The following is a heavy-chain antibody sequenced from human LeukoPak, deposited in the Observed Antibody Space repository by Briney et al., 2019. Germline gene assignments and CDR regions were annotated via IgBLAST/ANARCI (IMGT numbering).Heavy chain of an antibody. CDR2: IWYDGTNK. J-gene: IGHJ5*02. Sequence: GGSLRLSCAASGFTFSAYGMHWVRPAPGQGLEWVAIIWYDGTNKYYTDSVKGRFTISRDNTKNALYLQMNSLRAEDTAVYYCAKKAWNDYGDQNLFDLWGEGTLDSVSS. V-gene: IGHV3-33*06. CDR3: AKKAWNDYGDQNLFDL. CDR1: GFTFSAYG. D-gene: IGHD4-17*01.